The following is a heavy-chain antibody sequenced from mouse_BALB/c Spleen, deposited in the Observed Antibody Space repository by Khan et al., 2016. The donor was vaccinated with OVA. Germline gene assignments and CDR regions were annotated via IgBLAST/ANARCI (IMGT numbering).Heavy chain of an antibody. J-gene: IGHJ1*01. V-gene: IGHV14-3*02. D-gene: IGHD6-1*01. CDR3: ALPSDDPRDFDV. Sequence: IQLVQSGAALVKPGASVDLSCTASGFNIKDTYIHWVKQRPEQGLEWIGRIAPANGNTKYDPKFQGKATITADTSSNTSYLRLSSLTSEDTAVYFCALPSDDPRDFDVWGAGTTVTVSS. CDR1: GFNIKDTY. CDR2: IAPANGNT.